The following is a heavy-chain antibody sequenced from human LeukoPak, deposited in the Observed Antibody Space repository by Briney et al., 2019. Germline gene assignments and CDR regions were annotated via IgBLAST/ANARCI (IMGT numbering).Heavy chain of an antibody. D-gene: IGHD3-10*01. CDR3: AGAGYCSGSYYNPTHYYYMDV. V-gene: IGHV3-53*01. Sequence: GGSLRLSCAASGFTFSEYAMAWVRQAPGKGLEWVSVIYSGGSTYYSDSVTGRFTISRDNSKNTLYLQMNSLRAEDTAVYYCAGAGYCSGSYYNPTHYYYMDVWGKGTTVTISS. J-gene: IGHJ6*03. CDR1: GFTFSEYA. CDR2: IYSGGST.